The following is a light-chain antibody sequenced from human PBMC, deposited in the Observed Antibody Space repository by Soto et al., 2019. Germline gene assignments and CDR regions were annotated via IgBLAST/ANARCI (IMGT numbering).Light chain of an antibody. CDR1: SSDVGTYNY. J-gene: IGLJ3*02. V-gene: IGLV2-14*01. Sequence: QSVLTQPASVSGSPGQSITISCTGTSSDVGTYNYVSWYQQHPGKAPKLMIYNVNNRPSGVSDRFSGSKSGNTASLTISGLQAEDEADYYCTSYTRSSTWVFGGGTKLTVL. CDR3: TSYTRSSTWV. CDR2: NVN.